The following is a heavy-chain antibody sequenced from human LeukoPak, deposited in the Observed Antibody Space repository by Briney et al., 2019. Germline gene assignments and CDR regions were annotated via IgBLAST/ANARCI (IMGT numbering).Heavy chain of an antibody. Sequence: GGSLILSCAASGFTFNSYAMSWVRQAPGKGLEWVSAISGSGINTYYADSVKGRFTISRDNSKNTLYLQMNSLRAEDTAVYHCAKDLYYGSGSYSSFAYWGQGTLVTVSS. CDR2: ISGSGINT. J-gene: IGHJ4*02. V-gene: IGHV3-23*01. D-gene: IGHD3-10*01. CDR1: GFTFNSYA. CDR3: AKDLYYGSGSYSSFAY.